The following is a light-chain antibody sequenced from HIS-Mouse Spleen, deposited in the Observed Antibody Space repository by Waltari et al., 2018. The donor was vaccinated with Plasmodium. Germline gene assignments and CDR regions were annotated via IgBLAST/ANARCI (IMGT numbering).Light chain of an antibody. CDR1: RSDVGTYNL. CDR3: CSYAGSSTYV. J-gene: IGLJ1*01. V-gene: IGLV2-23*01. Sequence: SALTQPASVSGSPGQSITLSCTGTRSDVGTYNLVSWYQQHPGKAPKLMIYEGSKRPSGVSNRFSGSKSGNTASLTISGLQAEDEADYYCCSYAGSSTYVFGTGTKVTVL. CDR2: EGS.